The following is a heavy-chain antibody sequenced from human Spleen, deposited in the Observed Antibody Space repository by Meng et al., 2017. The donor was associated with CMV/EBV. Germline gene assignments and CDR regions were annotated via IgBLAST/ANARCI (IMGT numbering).Heavy chain of an antibody. CDR1: GFTFNSYA. D-gene: IGHD4-17*01. V-gene: IGHV3-23*01. J-gene: IGHJ4*02. CDR3: ARSRYGDYQY. CDR2: ISGSGGST. Sequence: GESLKISCAASGFTFNSYAMSWVRQAPGKGLEWVSAISGSGGSTYYADSVKGRFTISRDNSKNTLYLQMNSLRAEDTAVYYCARSRYGDYQYWGQGTLVTVSS.